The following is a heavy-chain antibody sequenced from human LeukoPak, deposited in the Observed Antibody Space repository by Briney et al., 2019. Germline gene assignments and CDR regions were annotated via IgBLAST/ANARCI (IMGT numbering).Heavy chain of an antibody. J-gene: IGHJ4*02. V-gene: IGHV4-28*01. CDR1: GYSITSSSW. CDR2: IYHSGTT. CDR3: ARKENVYYYFDY. Sequence: PSDTLSLTCAVSGYSITSSSWWGWIRQPPGKGLEWIGYIYHSGTTYYNPSLQSRVTMSVDTSKNQFSLKLSSVTAVDTAVYYCARKENVYYYFDYWGRGTLVTVSS. D-gene: IGHD3-10*01.